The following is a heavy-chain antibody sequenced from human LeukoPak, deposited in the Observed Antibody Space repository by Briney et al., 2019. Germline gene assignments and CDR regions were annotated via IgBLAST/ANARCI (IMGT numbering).Heavy chain of an antibody. V-gene: IGHV3-23*01. CDR3: AKAIAARGKGYDAFDI. J-gene: IGHJ3*02. CDR2: ICCSGGST. D-gene: IGHD6-6*01. CDR1: GFTFSSYA. Sequence: GGSLRLSCAASGFTFSSYAMSWVRQAPGKGLEWVSAICCSGGSTYYADSLKGRFTISRDNSKNTLYLQINSPRAEDTAVYYCAKAIAARGKGYDAFDIWGPGTMVTVFS.